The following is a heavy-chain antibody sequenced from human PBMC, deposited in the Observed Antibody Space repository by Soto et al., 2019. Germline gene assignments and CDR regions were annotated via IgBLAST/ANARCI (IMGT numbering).Heavy chain of an antibody. CDR1: GFTFSSYS. CDR2: ISSSSSYI. D-gene: IGHD1-26*01. Sequence: PGGSLRLSCAASGFTFSSYSMNWVRQAPGKGLECVSSISSSSSYIYYADSVKGRFTISRDNAKNSLYLQMNSLRAEDTAVYYCAREGVRGLVGATGPIYYYYGMDVWGQGTTVTVSS. V-gene: IGHV3-21*01. CDR3: AREGVRGLVGATGPIYYYYGMDV. J-gene: IGHJ6*02.